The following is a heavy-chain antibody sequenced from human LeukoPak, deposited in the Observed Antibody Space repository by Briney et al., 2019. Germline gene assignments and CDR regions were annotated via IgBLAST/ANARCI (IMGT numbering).Heavy chain of an antibody. CDR2: INSDGSST. CDR1: GFTFSSYW. CDR3: AREADTYCGGDCSSPDFDY. D-gene: IGHD2-21*01. J-gene: IGHJ4*02. Sequence: PGGSLRLSCAASGFTFSSYWMHWVPHAPGKGLVWVSRINSDGSSTIYADSVKGRITISRDNAKNTLYLQMNSLRAEDTAVYYCAREADTYCGGDCSSPDFDYWGQGTLVTVSS. V-gene: IGHV3-74*01.